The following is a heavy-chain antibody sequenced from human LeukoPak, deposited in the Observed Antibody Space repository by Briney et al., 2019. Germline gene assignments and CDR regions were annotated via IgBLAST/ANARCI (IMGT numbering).Heavy chain of an antibody. V-gene: IGHV1-2*02. CDR1: GYTFTGYY. Sequence: ASVKVSCKASGYTFTGYYMHWVRQAPGQGLEWMGWINPNSGGTNYAQKFQGRVTMTRDTSISTAYMELSSLRSEDTAVYYCARGAKDSSSWINWFDPWGQGTLVTVSS. CDR2: INPNSGGT. CDR3: ARGAKDSSSWINWFDP. J-gene: IGHJ5*02. D-gene: IGHD6-13*01.